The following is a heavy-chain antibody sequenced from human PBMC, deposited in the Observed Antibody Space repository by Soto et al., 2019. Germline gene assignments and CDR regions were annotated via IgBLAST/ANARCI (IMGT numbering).Heavy chain of an antibody. D-gene: IGHD1-1*01. Sequence: ASVKVSCKASGYAFTSFGITWVRQAPGQGLEWMGWISAYNDNTNYAQKFQDRVTMTTDTSTSTAHMELRSLRSDDTAVYYCARENWNYDYYYGMDIWGQGTTVTVSS. J-gene: IGHJ6*02. CDR3: ARENWNYDYYYGMDI. V-gene: IGHV1-18*04. CDR2: ISAYNDNT. CDR1: GYAFTSFG.